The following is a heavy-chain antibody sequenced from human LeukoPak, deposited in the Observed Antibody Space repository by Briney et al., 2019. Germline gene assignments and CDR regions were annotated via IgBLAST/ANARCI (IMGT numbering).Heavy chain of an antibody. Sequence: SETLSLTCTVSGGSISSSSYYWGWIRQPPGKGLEWIGSIYYSGSTYYNPSLKSRVTISVDTSKNQFSLKLSSVTAADTAVYYCARGVGRYYYDSSGRYFDYWGQGTLVTVSS. CDR3: ARGVGRYYYDSSGRYFDY. D-gene: IGHD3-22*01. CDR2: IYYSGST. J-gene: IGHJ4*02. V-gene: IGHV4-39*07. CDR1: GGSISSSSYY.